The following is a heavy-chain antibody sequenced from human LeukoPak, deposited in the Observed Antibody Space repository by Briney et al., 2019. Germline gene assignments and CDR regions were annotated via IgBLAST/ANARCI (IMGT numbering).Heavy chain of an antibody. V-gene: IGHV3-30*18. CDR2: ISYDGSNK. D-gene: IGHD6-19*01. CDR1: GFTFSSYG. CDR3: AKDLRSGWESDIDY. Sequence: GRSLRLSCAASGFTFSSYGMPWVRQAPGKGLEWVAVISYDGSNKYYADSVKGRFTISRDNSKNTLYLQMNSLRAEDTAVYYCAKDLRSGWESDIDYWGQGTLVTVSS. J-gene: IGHJ4*02.